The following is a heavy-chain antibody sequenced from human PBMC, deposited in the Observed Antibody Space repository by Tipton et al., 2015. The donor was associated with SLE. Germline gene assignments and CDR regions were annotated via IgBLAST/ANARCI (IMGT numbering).Heavy chain of an antibody. Sequence: LRLSCTVSDDSITTDYWTWIRQPPGKGLEYIGYVSYSGVTNSNPSLQSRVTMSIDASKKQVSLRLSSVTAADTAVYYCARIIQQNWSDRWFDPWGQGTLVTVSS. CDR2: VSYSGVT. CDR1: DDSITTDY. D-gene: IGHD1-1*01. J-gene: IGHJ5*02. CDR3: ARIIQQNWSDRWFDP. V-gene: IGHV4-59*13.